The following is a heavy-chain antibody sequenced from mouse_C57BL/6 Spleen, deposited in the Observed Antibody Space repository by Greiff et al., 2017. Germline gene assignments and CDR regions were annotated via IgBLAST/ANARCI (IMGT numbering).Heavy chain of an antibody. J-gene: IGHJ2*01. V-gene: IGHV1-22*01. Sequence: VQLQQSGPELVKPGASVKMSCKASGYTFTDYNMHWVKQSNGKSLEWIGYINPHNGGTSYNQKFKGKATLTGNKSSSTAYMELRSLTSEDSAVDYCATDAYYFDYWGQGTTLTVSS. CDR2: INPHNGGT. CDR3: ATDAYYFDY. CDR1: GYTFTDYN.